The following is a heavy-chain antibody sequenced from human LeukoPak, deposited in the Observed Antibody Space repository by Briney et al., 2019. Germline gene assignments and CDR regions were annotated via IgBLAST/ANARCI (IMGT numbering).Heavy chain of an antibody. CDR3: ARGPPRVGDFQIDY. CDR1: SYSFTSYG. V-gene: IGHV1-18*01. D-gene: IGHD3-10*01. Sequence: GASVKVSCKASSYSFTSYGISWVRQAPGQGLQWMEWISAYSGNTNYAQRLQGRVTMTTDTSTSTAYMELRSLRSDDTAVYYCARGPPRVGDFQIDYWGQGTLVTVSS. J-gene: IGHJ4*02. CDR2: ISAYSGNT.